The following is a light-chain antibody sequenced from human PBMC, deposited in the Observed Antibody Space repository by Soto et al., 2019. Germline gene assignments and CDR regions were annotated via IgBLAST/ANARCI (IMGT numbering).Light chain of an antibody. J-gene: IGLJ3*02. CDR2: EVS. CDR3: CSYAGSYTVV. V-gene: IGLV2-11*01. Sequence: QSALTQPRSVSGSPGQSVTISCTGTGSDVGGYNFVSWYQQCPGKAPKLMIYEVSKRPSGVPDRFSGSKSGNTASLTISGLQAEDDADYYCCSYAGSYTVVFGGGTKLTVL. CDR1: GSDVGGYNF.